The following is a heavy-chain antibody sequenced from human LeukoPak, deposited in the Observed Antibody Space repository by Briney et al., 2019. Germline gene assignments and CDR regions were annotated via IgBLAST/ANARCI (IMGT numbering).Heavy chain of an antibody. CDR1: GFTFSSYE. CDR2: ISSSGRTI. Sequence: GGSLRLSCAASGFTFSSYEVNWVRQAPGKGLEWVSYISSSGRTIYYADSVKGRFTISRDNAKNSLYLQMNSLRAEDTAVYYCAKVRLGELSSIDYWGQGTLVTVSS. CDR3: AKVRLGELSSIDY. V-gene: IGHV3-48*03. J-gene: IGHJ4*02. D-gene: IGHD3-16*02.